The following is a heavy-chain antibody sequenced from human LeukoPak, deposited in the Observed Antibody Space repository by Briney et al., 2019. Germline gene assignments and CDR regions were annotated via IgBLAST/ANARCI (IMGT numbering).Heavy chain of an antibody. CDR3: ARGPYSYDSSGAFDI. D-gene: IGHD3-22*01. J-gene: IGHJ3*02. CDR1: GGSISSYY. CDR2: VYSSGST. Sequence: PSETLSLTCTVSGGSISSYYWSWIRQPAGKGLECIGRVYSSGSTNYNPSLKSRVTMSVDTSKNQFSLKLSSVTAADTAVYYCARGPYSYDSSGAFDIWGQGTMVTVSS. V-gene: IGHV4-4*07.